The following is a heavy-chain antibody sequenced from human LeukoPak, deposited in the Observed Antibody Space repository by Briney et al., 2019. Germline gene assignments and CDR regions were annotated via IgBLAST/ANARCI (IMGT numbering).Heavy chain of an antibody. CDR1: GFTFSSYA. CDR2: ISYDGSNK. Sequence: GGSLRLSCAASGFTFSSYAMHWARQAPGKGLEWVAVISYDGSNKYYADSVKGRFTISRDNSKNTLYLQMNSLRAEDTAVYYCASSPYCGGDCYSGFDYWGQGTLVTVSS. D-gene: IGHD2-21*02. J-gene: IGHJ4*02. CDR3: ASSPYCGGDCYSGFDY. V-gene: IGHV3-30-3*01.